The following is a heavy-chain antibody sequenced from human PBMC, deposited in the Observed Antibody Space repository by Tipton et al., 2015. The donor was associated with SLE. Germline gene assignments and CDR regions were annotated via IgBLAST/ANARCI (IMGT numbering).Heavy chain of an antibody. J-gene: IGHJ4*02. V-gene: IGHV3-30*18. CDR3: AKDSDTCFDY. CDR2: ISYDGSDK. Sequence: QLVQSGAEVKKPGASVKVSCKASGYTFTSYGISWVRQAPGKGLEWVAIISYDGSDKYYADSVKGRFTISRDNSKNTLYLQMNSLRAEDSAVFYCAKDSDTCFDYWGQGILVTVFS. D-gene: IGHD5-18*01. CDR1: GYTFTSYG.